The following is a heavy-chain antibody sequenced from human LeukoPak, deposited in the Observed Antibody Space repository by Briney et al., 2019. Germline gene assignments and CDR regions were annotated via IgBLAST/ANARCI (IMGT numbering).Heavy chain of an antibody. D-gene: IGHD2-8*01. CDR1: GFTFSSYE. CDR3: ARDLGGCTNGLCSYYFDH. CDR2: ISSSGSTI. V-gene: IGHV3-48*03. Sequence: HPGGSLRLSCAASGFTFSSYEMNWVRQARGKGLEWVSYISSSGSTIYYADSVKGRFTISRDNAKNSLYLQMNSLRAEDTAVYYCARDLGGCTNGLCSYYFDHWGQGTLVTVSS. J-gene: IGHJ4*02.